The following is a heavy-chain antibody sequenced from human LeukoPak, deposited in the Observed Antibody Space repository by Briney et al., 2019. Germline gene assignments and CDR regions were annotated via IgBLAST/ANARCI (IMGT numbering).Heavy chain of an antibody. V-gene: IGHV3-30*18. CDR1: GFTFSSYG. Sequence: GGSLRLSCAASGFTFSSYGMHWVRQAPGKGLEWVAVISYDGSNKYYADSVKGRFTISRDNSKNTLYLQMNSLRAEDTAVYYCAKSLLQQLEGLIDYWGQGTLVTVSS. J-gene: IGHJ4*02. D-gene: IGHD6-13*01. CDR2: ISYDGSNK. CDR3: AKSLLQQLEGLIDY.